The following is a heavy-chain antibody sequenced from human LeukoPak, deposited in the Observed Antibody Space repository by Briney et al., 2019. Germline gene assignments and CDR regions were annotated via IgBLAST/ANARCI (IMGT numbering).Heavy chain of an antibody. CDR3: ARGVKYYNYVWGSYRYWFDP. CDR2: INHSGST. V-gene: IGHV4-34*01. J-gene: IGHJ5*02. D-gene: IGHD3-16*02. Sequence: PSETLSLTCAVYGGSFSGYYWSRIRQPPGKGLEWIGEINHSGSTNYNPSLKSRVTISVDTSKNQFSLKLSSVTAADTAVYYCARGVKYYNYVWGSYRYWFDPWGQGTLVTVSS. CDR1: GGSFSGYY.